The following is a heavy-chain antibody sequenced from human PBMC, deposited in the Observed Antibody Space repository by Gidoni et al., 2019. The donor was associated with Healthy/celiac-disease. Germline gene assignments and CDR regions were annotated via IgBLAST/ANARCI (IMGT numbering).Heavy chain of an antibody. CDR1: GGSISSYY. V-gene: IGHV4-59*01. CDR3: ARTTEELQFDY. Sequence: QVQLQESGPGLVKPSETLSLPCTVSGGSISSYYWSWIRQPPGKGLEWIGYIYYSGSTNYNPSLKSRVTISVDTSKNQFSLKLSSVTAADTAVYYCARTTEELQFDYWGQGTLVTVSS. D-gene: IGHD1-26*01. CDR2: IYYSGST. J-gene: IGHJ4*02.